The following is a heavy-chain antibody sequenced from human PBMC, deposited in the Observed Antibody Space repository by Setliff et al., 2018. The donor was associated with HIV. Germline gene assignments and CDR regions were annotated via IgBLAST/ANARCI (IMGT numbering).Heavy chain of an antibody. CDR3: ARGGILAIRGVSQIDY. V-gene: IGHV4-34*01. Sequence: ETLSLTCAVYGGSFSGYYWSWIRQPPGKGLEWIGEINHSGSTNYNPSLKSRVTISVDTSKNQFSLKLSSVTAADTAVYYCARGGILAIRGVSQIDYWGQGTLVTVSS. CDR2: INHSGST. D-gene: IGHD3-10*01. CDR1: GGSFSGYY. J-gene: IGHJ4*02.